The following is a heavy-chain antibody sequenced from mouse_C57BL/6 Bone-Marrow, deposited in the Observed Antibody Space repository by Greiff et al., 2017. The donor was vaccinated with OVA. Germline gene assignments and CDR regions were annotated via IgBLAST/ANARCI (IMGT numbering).Heavy chain of an antibody. J-gene: IGHJ4*01. V-gene: IGHV1-72*01. CDR1: GYTFTSYW. D-gene: IGHD4-1*01. Sequence: VQLQQSGAELVKPGASVKLSCKASGYTFTSYWMHWVKQRPGRGLEWIGRIDPNSGGTKYNEKFKSKATLTVDKPSSTAYMQLSSLTSEDSAVYYCARSLANWDEYAMDYWGQGTSVTVSS. CDR2: IDPNSGGT. CDR3: ARSLANWDEYAMDY.